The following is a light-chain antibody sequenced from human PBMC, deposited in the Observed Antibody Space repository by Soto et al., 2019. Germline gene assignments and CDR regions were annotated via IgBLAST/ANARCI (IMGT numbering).Light chain of an antibody. J-gene: IGLJ1*01. CDR1: SSDVGGYNY. Sequence: QSALTQSASVSGSPGQSITISCTGTSSDVGGYNYVSWYQQHPGKAPKLMIYDVINRPSGVSNRFSGSKAGNTASLTISGLQAEDEADYYCMSYTSSSTLYVFGTGTKV. V-gene: IGLV2-14*01. CDR2: DVI. CDR3: MSYTSSSTLYV.